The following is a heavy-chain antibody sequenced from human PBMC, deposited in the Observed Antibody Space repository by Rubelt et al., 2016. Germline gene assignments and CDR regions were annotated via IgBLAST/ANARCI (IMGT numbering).Heavy chain of an antibody. CDR1: GYTFTSYG. CDR2: ISAYNGNT. J-gene: IGHJ5*02. Sequence: QVQLVQSGAEVKKPGASVKVSCKASGYTFTSYGISWVRQAPGQGLEWMGWISAYNGNTNYAQKREGMVTMTTDTSTSTAYMELRSLRSDDTAGYYWARGVEYYYGSGTNWFDPWGQGTLVTVSS. CDR3: ARGVEYYYGSGTNWFDP. V-gene: IGHV1-18*01. D-gene: IGHD3-10*01.